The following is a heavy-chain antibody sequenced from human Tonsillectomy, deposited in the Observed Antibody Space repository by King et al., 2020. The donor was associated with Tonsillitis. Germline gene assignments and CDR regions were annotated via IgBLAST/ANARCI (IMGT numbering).Heavy chain of an antibody. V-gene: IGHV3-30*02. CDR2: IRYDGSNK. CDR1: GFTFSSYG. Sequence: QVQLVESGGGVVQPGGSLRLSCAASGFTFSSYGMHWVRQAPGKGLEWVAFIRYDGSNKYYGDSVKGRFTISRDNSKNTLDLQMNSLRAEDTAVYYCAKHGGGAPGPYYYYGMDVWGQGTTVTVSS. CDR3: AKHGGGAPGPYYYYGMDV. J-gene: IGHJ6*02. D-gene: IGHD3-16*01.